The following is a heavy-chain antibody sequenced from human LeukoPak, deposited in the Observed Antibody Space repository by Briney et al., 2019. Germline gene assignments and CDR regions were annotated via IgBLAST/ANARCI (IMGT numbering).Heavy chain of an antibody. V-gene: IGHV4-31*03. CDR3: ASQEVRGESYYYYGMDV. Sequence: SQTLSLTCTVSGGSISSGGYYWSWIRQHPGKGLEWIGYIYYSGSTYYNPSLKSRVTISVDTSKNQFSLKLSSVTAADTAVYYCASQEVRGESYYYYGMDVWGQGTTVTVSS. CDR1: GGSISSGGYY. J-gene: IGHJ6*02. D-gene: IGHD3-10*01. CDR2: IYYSGST.